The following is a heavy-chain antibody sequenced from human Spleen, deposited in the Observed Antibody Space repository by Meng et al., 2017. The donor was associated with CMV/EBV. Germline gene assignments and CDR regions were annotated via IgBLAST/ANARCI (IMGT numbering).Heavy chain of an antibody. CDR3: AKDRVEGLRDL. CDR2: VSGSGRIT. CDR1: GFTFSNFA. Sequence: GGSLRFSCVASGFTFSNFAMSWVRQAPGKGLEWVSGVSGSGRITHYADSVKGRFTISRDNSENTLYLQLDSLRAEDTALYYCAKDRVEGLRDLWGQGTMVTVSS. D-gene: IGHD2-15*01. J-gene: IGHJ3*01. V-gene: IGHV3-23*01.